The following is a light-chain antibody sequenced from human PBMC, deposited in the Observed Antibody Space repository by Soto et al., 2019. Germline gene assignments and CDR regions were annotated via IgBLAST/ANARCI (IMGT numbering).Light chain of an antibody. CDR2: DVT. Sequence: QSALTQPASVSGSPGQSITISCTGAISDVGGYNYVSWYQHHPGKAPKLMIYDVTNRPSGVSHRFSASKSGNTASLTIAGLPAEDEADYYCSSYTSGSTLVVFGGGTKLTVL. V-gene: IGLV2-14*01. J-gene: IGLJ3*02. CDR1: ISDVGGYNY. CDR3: SSYTSGSTLVV.